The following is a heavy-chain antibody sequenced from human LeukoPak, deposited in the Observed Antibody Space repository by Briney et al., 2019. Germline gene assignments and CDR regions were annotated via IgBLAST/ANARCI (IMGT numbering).Heavy chain of an antibody. V-gene: IGHV3-48*01. CDR2: ISSSSSTI. CDR1: GFTFSSYS. D-gene: IGHD6-13*01. CDR3: ARAHSGKARSKGPFFDY. J-gene: IGHJ4*02. Sequence: GGSLRLSCAASGFTFSSYSMNWVRQAPGKGLEWVSYISSSSSTIYYADSVKGRFTISRDNAKNSLYLQMNSLRAEDTAVYYCARAHSGKARSKGPFFDYWGQGTLVTVSS.